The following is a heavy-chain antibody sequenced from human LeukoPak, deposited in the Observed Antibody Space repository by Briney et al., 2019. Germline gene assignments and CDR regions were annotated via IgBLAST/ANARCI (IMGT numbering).Heavy chain of an antibody. V-gene: IGHV1-18*01. J-gene: IGHJ5*02. CDR1: GYSFSRYG. D-gene: IGHD3-22*01. CDR3: ARDLDYYNSSGSGWFDP. Sequence: ASVKVSCKASGYSFSRYGISWVRQAPGQGLEWMGWISTYNGNTNYAQKFQGRVTMTTDTSTNTAYMELRSLRSDDTAVYYCARDLDYYNSSGSGWFDPWGQGTLVTVSS. CDR2: ISTYNGNT.